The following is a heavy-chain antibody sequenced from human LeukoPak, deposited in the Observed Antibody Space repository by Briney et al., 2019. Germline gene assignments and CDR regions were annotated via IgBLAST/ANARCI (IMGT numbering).Heavy chain of an antibody. D-gene: IGHD1-26*01. CDR2: IIPIFGIA. V-gene: IGHV1-69*04. CDR3: ARAGATTNYYYYGMDV. J-gene: IGHJ6*02. Sequence: ASVKVSCKASGGTFSSYAISWVRQAPGQGLEWMGRIIPIFGIANYAQKFQGRVTITADKSTSTAYMELSSLRSEDTAVYYCARAGATTNYYYYGMDVWGQGTTVTVSS. CDR1: GGTFSSYA.